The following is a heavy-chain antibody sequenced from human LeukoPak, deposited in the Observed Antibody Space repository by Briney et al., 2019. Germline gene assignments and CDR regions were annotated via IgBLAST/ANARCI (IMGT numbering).Heavy chain of an antibody. CDR3: AKDTSIGKYCTNGVCSPFDY. V-gene: IGHV3-23*01. Sequence: GGSLRLSCAGSGFTFSGYAMSWVRQAPGQGLEWVSVISDSGDYTSYADSVRGRFTISRDNSRNTLYLQMISLRPEDTAVYYCAKDTSIGKYCTNGVCSPFDYWGQGTLVTVSS. J-gene: IGHJ4*02. D-gene: IGHD2-8*01. CDR2: ISDSGDYT. CDR1: GFTFSGYA.